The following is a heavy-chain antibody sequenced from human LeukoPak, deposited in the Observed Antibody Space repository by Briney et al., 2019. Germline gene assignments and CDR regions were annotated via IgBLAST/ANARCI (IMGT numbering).Heavy chain of an antibody. Sequence: GASVKVSCKASGYTFTGYYMHWVRQAPGQGLEWMGWTNPNSGGTNYAQKFQGWVTMTRDTSISTAYMELSRLRSDDTAVYYCARDFSGSYSGAFDIWGQGTMVTVSS. CDR1: GYTFTGYY. D-gene: IGHD1-26*01. CDR3: ARDFSGSYSGAFDI. CDR2: TNPNSGGT. J-gene: IGHJ3*02. V-gene: IGHV1-2*04.